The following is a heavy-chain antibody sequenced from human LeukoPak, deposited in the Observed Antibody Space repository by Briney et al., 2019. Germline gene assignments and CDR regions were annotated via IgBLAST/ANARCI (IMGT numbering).Heavy chain of an antibody. CDR1: GGSISSGSYY. CDR2: IYYSGST. J-gene: IGHJ4*02. V-gene: IGHV4-39*01. Sequence: SETLSLTCTVSGGSISSGSYYWGWIRQPPGKGLEYIGSIYYSGSTYYNPSLKSRVTISVDTSKNQFSLKLSSVTAADTALYYCARHEDIVTPFDCWGQGTLVTVSS. D-gene: IGHD2-15*01. CDR3: ARHEDIVTPFDC.